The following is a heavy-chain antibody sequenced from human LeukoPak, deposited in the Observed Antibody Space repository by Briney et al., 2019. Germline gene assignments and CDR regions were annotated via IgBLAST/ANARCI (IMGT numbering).Heavy chain of an antibody. V-gene: IGHV4-34*01. CDR2: INHSGST. Sequence: SETLSLTCAVYGGSFSGYYWSWIRQPPGKGLEWIGEINHSGSTNYNPSLKSRVTISVDTSKNQFSLKLSSVTAADTAVYYCARGRIAVAGAYLCWGQGTLVTVSS. J-gene: IGHJ4*02. CDR1: GGSFSGYY. CDR3: ARGRIAVAGAYLC. D-gene: IGHD6-19*01.